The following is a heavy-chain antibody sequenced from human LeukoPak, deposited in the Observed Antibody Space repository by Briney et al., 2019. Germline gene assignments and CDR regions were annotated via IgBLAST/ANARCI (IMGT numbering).Heavy chain of an antibody. CDR1: GGSISSSSYY. D-gene: IGHD1-26*01. V-gene: IGHV4-39*07. CDR2: IYRSATT. J-gene: IGHJ5*02. Sequence: SETLSLTRTVSGGSISSSSYYWGWIRQPPGKGLEWIGSIYRSATTYYNPSLKSRVLISMDMSKNEVSLSLTSVTAADTAVYYCAREWATYHNWYDPWGQGTLVIVSS. CDR3: AREWATYHNWYDP.